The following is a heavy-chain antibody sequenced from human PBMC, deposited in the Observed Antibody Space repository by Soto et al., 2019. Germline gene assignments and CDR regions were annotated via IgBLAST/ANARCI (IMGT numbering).Heavy chain of an antibody. CDR2: ISYDGSNK. D-gene: IGHD2-21*02. J-gene: IGHJ4*02. V-gene: IGHV3-30*18. Sequence: PGGSLRLSCAASGFTFSSYGMHWVRQAPGKGLEWVALISYDGSNKYYADSAKGRFTISRDNSKNTLYLQMNSLRAEDTAVYYWAKDCGGDCYSQNWGQGTLVTVS. CDR1: GFTFSSYG. CDR3: AKDCGGDCYSQN.